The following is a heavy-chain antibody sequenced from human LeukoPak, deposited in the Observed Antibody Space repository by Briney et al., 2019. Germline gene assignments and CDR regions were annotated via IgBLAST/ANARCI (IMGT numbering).Heavy chain of an antibody. CDR1: GGSITSSNW. V-gene: IGHV4-4*02. CDR3: ARVAAGKYFDY. CDR2: IYHSGST. D-gene: IGHD2-15*01. Sequence: SETLSLTCAVSGGSITSSNWWSWVRQPPGKGLEWIGEIYHSGSTNYNPSLKSRVIISVDKSKNQFSLKLSSVTAADTAVYYCARVAAGKYFDYWGQGTLVTVSS. J-gene: IGHJ4*02.